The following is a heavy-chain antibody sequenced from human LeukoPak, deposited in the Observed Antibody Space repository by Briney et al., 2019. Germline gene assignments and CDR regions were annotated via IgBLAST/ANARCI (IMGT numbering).Heavy chain of an antibody. D-gene: IGHD3-10*01. CDR2: IDRSSYI. J-gene: IGHJ6*04. CDR1: GFTVSSNY. Sequence: GGSLRLSCAASGFTVSSNYMSWVRQAPGKGLEWVSSIDRSSYIYYADSVKGRFTISRDNAKNSLYLQLNSLRAEDTAAYYCARAVYGSGSYGTYYFFYGIDVWGKGTTVTVSS. V-gene: IGHV3-69-1*01. CDR3: ARAVYGSGSYGTYYFFYGIDV.